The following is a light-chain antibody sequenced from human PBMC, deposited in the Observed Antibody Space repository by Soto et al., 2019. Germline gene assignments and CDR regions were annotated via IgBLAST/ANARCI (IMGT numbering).Light chain of an antibody. V-gene: IGKV1-5*01. CDR3: QQYNSYSRT. J-gene: IGKJ1*01. CDR1: QSISSW. Sequence: DIQMTQSRSTLSASVGPRVTITCRASQSISSWLAWYQQKKGKAPKLLIYDASSLESGVPSRFSGSGYGTEFNLTISSLQPDDFATYYCQQYNSYSRTFGQGTKVDIK. CDR2: DAS.